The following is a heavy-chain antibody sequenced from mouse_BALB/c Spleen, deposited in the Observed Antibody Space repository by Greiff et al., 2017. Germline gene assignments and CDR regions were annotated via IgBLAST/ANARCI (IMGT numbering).Heavy chain of an antibody. CDR2: INPSSGYT. V-gene: IGHV1-4*01. Sequence: QVQLQQSGAELARPGASVKMSCKASGYTFTSYTMHWVKQRPGQGLEWIGYINPSSGYTNYNQKFKDKATLTADKSSSTAYMQLSSLTSEDSAVYYCARDESAYWYFDVWGAGTTVTVSS. CDR1: GYTFTSYT. J-gene: IGHJ1*01. CDR3: ARDESAYWYFDV.